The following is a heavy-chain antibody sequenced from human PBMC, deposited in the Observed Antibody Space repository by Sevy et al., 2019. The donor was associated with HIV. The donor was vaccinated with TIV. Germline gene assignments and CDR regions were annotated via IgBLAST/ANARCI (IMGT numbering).Heavy chain of an antibody. CDR1: GFSLSAYW. CDR3: ARGIGKSGAF. D-gene: IGHD1-26*01. Sequence: GGSLRLSCKCSGFSLSAYWMHWVRKIPGKGLDWVSHINNDGSVRQYADSVKGRFTISRDNVRNTLYLQMESLRAEDAGVYYCARGIGKSGAFWGQGTLVTVSS. J-gene: IGHJ4*02. CDR2: INNDGSVR. V-gene: IGHV3-74*01.